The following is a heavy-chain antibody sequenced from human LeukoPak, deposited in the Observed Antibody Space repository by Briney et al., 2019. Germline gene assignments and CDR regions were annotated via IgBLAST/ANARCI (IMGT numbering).Heavy chain of an antibody. D-gene: IGHD6-19*01. V-gene: IGHV4-59*08. CDR3: ARRSSSTGWSFDY. Sequence: SETLSLTCTVSGGSISSYYWTWIRQPPGKGLEWIGQIYSSGSTNYNPSLKSRVTISVDTFKNQFSLELNSVTAADTALYYCARRSSSTGWSFDYWGQGTLVAVSS. J-gene: IGHJ4*02. CDR2: IYSSGST. CDR1: GGSISSYY.